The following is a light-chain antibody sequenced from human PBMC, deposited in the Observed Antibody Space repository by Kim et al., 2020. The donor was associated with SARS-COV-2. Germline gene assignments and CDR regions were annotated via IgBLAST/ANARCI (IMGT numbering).Light chain of an antibody. Sequence: ASVGDRVTITCQASQDISNYVKWYQQKPEKAPKLLIYDASNLETGVPSRFSGSGSGTDFTFTISSLQPEDIATYYCQQYDNLPITFGQGTRLEIK. CDR1: QDISNY. V-gene: IGKV1-33*01. CDR3: QQYDNLPIT. CDR2: DAS. J-gene: IGKJ5*01.